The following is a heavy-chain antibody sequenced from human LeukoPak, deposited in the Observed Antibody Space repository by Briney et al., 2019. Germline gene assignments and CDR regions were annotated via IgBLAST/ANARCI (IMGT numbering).Heavy chain of an antibody. V-gene: IGHV3-21*01. D-gene: IGHD3-10*01. CDR3: ARDGGMVRDNWFDP. CDR1: GFTFSSYS. Sequence: GGSLRLSCAASGFTFSSYSMNWVRQAPGKGLEWVSSISSSSSYIYYADSVKGRFTISRDNAKNSLYLQMNSLRAEDTAVYYCARDGGMVRDNWFDPWGQGTLVTVSS. CDR2: ISSSSSYI. J-gene: IGHJ5*02.